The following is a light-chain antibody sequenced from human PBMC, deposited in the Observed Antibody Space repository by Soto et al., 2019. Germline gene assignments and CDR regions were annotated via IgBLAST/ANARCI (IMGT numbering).Light chain of an antibody. CDR1: SSDVGGYNY. Sequence: QSALTQPPSASGSPGQSVTISCTGTSSDVGGYNYVSWYQQHPGKVPKLMIYEVTKRPSGVPDRFSGSKSGNTASLTVSGLQAEDEDDYYCSSYAGSNILVFGGGTKLTVL. CDR2: EVT. CDR3: SSYAGSNILV. J-gene: IGLJ3*02. V-gene: IGLV2-8*01.